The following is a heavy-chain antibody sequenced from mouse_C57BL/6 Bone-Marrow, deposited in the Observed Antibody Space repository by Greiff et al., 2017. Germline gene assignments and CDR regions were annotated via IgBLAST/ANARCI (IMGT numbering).Heavy chain of an antibody. J-gene: IGHJ1*03. V-gene: IGHV1-55*01. D-gene: IGHD1-1*01. CDR3: ARFYYGSRWYFDV. Sequence: QVQLQQPGAELVKPGASVKMSCKASGYTFTSYWITWVKQRPGQGLEWIGDIYPTSGRTNYNEKFKGKATLTVDKSSSTAYMLLSSLTSEDSAVYFCARFYYGSRWYFDVWGTGTTVTVSS. CDR2: IYPTSGRT. CDR1: GYTFTSYW.